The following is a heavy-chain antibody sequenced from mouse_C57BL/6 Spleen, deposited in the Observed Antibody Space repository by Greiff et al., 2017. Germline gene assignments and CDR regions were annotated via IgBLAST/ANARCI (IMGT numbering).Heavy chain of an antibody. CDR1: GYTFTSYW. CDR3: ARNYGSSTGFAY. J-gene: IGHJ3*01. D-gene: IGHD1-1*01. CDR2: IDPSDSYT. Sequence: QVQLQQPGAELVRPGTSVKLSCKASGYTFTSYWMHWVKQRPGQGLEWIGVIDPSDSYTNYNQKFKGKATLTVDTSSSTAYMQLSSLTSEDSAVYYCARNYGSSTGFAYWGQGTLVTVSA. V-gene: IGHV1-59*01.